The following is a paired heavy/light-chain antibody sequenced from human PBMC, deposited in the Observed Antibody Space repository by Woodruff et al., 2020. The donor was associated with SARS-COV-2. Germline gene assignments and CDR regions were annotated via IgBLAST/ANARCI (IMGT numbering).Light chain of an antibody. V-gene: IGKV2-30*01. CDR1: QSLVYSDGNTY. J-gene: IGKJ1*01. Sequence: DVVMTQSPLSLPVTLGQPASISCRSSQSLVYSDGNTYLNWFQQRPGQSPRRLIYKVSNRDSGVPDRFSGSGSGTDFTLKISRVEAEDVGVYYCMQGTHWPPSFGQGTKVEIK. CDR3: MQGTHWPPS. CDR2: KVS.
Heavy chain of an antibody. CDR3: AFQLGGYYDSSGYLQSDY. Sequence: QVQLVQSGAEVKKPGASVKVSCKASGYTFTSYAMHWVRQAPGQRLEWMGWINAGNGNTKYSQKFQGRVTITRDTSASTAYMELSSLRSEDTAVYYCAFQLGGYYDSSGYLQSDYWGQGTLVTVSS. V-gene: IGHV1-3*01. CDR2: INAGNGNT. CDR1: GYTFTSYA. J-gene: IGHJ4*02. D-gene: IGHD3-22*01.